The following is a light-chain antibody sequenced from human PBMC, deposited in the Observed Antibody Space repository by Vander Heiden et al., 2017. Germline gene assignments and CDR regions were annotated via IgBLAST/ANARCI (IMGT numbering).Light chain of an antibody. CDR2: DVS. J-gene: IGLJ2*01. CDR1: SNDVGGFNY. Sequence: QSALTQPASVSGSPGQSTTISCTGTSNDVGGFNYVSWYQQHPGKAPKLMIYDVSNRPSGVSDRFSGSKSGNTASLTISVLQAEDEADYYCSSYTRTSSLVFGGGTKLAVL. CDR3: SSYTRTSSLV. V-gene: IGLV2-14*03.